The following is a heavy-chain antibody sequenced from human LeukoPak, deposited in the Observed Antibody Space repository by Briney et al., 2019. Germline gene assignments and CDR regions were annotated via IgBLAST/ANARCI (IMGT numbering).Heavy chain of an antibody. CDR2: INHSGST. Sequence: SETLSLTCAVYGGSFSGYYWSWIRQPPGKGLEWIGEINHSGSTNYNPSLKSRVTISVDTSKNQFSLKLSSVTAADTAVYYCARGIVLRYFDWLLQGTCYYYGMDVWGQGTTVTVSS. V-gene: IGHV4-34*01. J-gene: IGHJ6*02. CDR3: ARGIVLRYFDWLLQGTCYYYGMDV. CDR1: GGSFSGYY. D-gene: IGHD3-9*01.